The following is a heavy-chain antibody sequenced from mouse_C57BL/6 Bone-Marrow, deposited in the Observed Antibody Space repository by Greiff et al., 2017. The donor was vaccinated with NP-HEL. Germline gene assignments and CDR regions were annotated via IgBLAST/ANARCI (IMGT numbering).Heavy chain of an antibody. V-gene: IGHV1-69*01. D-gene: IGHD1-1*01. CDR3: ARDTVVAHWYFDV. Sequence: QVQLKQSGAELVMPGASVKLSCKASGYTFTSYWMHWVKQRPGQGLEWIGEIDPSDSYTNYNQKFKGKSTLTVDKSSSTAYMQLNSLTSEDSAVYYCARDTVVAHWYFDVWGTGTTVTVSS. J-gene: IGHJ1*03. CDR1: GYTFTSYW. CDR2: IDPSDSYT.